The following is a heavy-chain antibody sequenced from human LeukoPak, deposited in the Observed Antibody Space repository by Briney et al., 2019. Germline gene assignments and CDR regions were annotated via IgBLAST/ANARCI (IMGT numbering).Heavy chain of an antibody. J-gene: IGHJ4*02. CDR1: GGSISSGGYY. Sequence: PSETLSLTCTVSGGSISSGGYYWSWIRQHPGKCLEWIGYIYYSGSTYYNPSLKSRVTISVDTSKNQFSLKLSSVTAADTAVYYCAREYYYGSGSYPDYWGQGTLVTVSS. D-gene: IGHD3-10*01. CDR3: AREYYYGSGSYPDY. V-gene: IGHV4-31*03. CDR2: IYYSGST.